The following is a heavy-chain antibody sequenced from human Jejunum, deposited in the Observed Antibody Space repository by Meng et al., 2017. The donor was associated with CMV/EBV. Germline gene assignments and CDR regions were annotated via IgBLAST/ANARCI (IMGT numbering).Heavy chain of an antibody. CDR2: IDYDGSSA. Sequence: ASGFAFSDYWMHWVRQAPGKGLGWVSRIDYDGSSATYADSVKGRFTISRDNAKNTLYLQMNSLTAEDTAVYYCARVATLSTIPWFDPWGQGTLVTVSS. CDR3: ARVATLSTIPWFDP. V-gene: IGHV3-74*01. J-gene: IGHJ5*02. CDR1: GFAFSDYW. D-gene: IGHD3-3*01.